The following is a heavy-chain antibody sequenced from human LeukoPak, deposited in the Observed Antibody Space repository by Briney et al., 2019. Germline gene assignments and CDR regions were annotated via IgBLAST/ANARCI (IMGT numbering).Heavy chain of an antibody. CDR3: AREPPGYCSGGSDCHFDY. CDR1: GFAFSSYA. CDR2: ISSSSSYI. Sequence: GSLRLSCAASGFAFSSYAMSWVRQPPGKGLEWVSSISSSSSYIYYADSVKGRFTISRDNAKNSLYLQMNSLRAEDTAVYYCAREPPGYCSGGSDCHFDYWGQRTLVTVSS. D-gene: IGHD2-15*01. J-gene: IGHJ4*02. V-gene: IGHV3-21*01.